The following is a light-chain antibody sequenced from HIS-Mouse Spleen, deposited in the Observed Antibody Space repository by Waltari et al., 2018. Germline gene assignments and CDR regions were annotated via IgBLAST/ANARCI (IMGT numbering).Light chain of an antibody. Sequence: QSALTQPASVSGSPGQSLTISCTGTSSAVGSYNLVSWYQQNPGKAPKLMIYEGSKRPSGVSNRFSGSKSGNTASLTISGLQAEDEADYYCCSYAGSSTWVFGGGTKLTVL. V-gene: IGLV2-23*01. CDR3: CSYAGSSTWV. J-gene: IGLJ3*02. CDR2: EGS. CDR1: SSAVGSYNL.